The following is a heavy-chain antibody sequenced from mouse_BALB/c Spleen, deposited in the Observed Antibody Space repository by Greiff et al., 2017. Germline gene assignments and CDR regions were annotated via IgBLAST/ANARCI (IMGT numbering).Heavy chain of an antibody. J-gene: IGHJ4*01. CDR2: IWAGGST. CDR1: GFSLTSYG. V-gene: IGHV2-9*02. Sequence: QVQLQQSGPGLVAPSQSLSITCTVSGFSLTSYGVHWVRQPPGKGLEWLGVIWAGGSTNYNSALMSRLSISKDNSKSQVFLKMNSLQTDDTAMYYCARGGGLRLRNYAMDYWGQGTSVTVSS. D-gene: IGHD1-2*01. CDR3: ARGGGLRLRNYAMDY.